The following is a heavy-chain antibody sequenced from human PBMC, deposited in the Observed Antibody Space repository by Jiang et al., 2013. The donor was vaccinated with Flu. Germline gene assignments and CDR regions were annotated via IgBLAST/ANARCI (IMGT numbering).Heavy chain of an antibody. CDR1: GYTFTSYY. J-gene: IGHJ3*02. CDR3: ARERDASAFDI. Sequence: GAEVKKPGASVKVSCKASGYTFTSYYIHWVRQAPGQGLAWMGIINPGGGSTNYAQKFQGRVTMTRDTSTSTVYMELSSLRSGDTAVYYCARERDASAFDIWGQGTMVIVSS. V-gene: IGHV1-46*01. CDR2: INPGGGST.